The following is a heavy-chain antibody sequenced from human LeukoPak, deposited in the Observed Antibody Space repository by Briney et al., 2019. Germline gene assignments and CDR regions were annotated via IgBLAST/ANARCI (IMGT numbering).Heavy chain of an antibody. V-gene: IGHV3-23*02. CDR3: ARTMGQYANSRLYYYYGLDV. Sequence: GGSLTPSWTAPGFPLDSYGMSWVRQAAGEGLEGVSSIRSGSEDSFLGDSVRGRFSISRDNSESTLYLQMNSVRTEDTAVYYCARTMGQYANSRLYYYYGLDVWGQGTTVTVSS. J-gene: IGHJ6*01. CDR1: GFPLDSYG. CDR2: IRSGSEDS. D-gene: IGHD3-10*01.